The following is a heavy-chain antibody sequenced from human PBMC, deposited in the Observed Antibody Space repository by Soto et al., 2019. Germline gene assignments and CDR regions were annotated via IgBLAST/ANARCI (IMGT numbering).Heavy chain of an antibody. CDR1: GFTFSTYS. CDR2: ISSSSSYI. CDR3: ARVSRLDYDILTGYYIGGYYYYGMDV. V-gene: IGHV3-21*01. D-gene: IGHD3-9*01. J-gene: IGHJ6*02. Sequence: PGGSLRLSCAASGFTFSTYSMNWVRQAPGEGLEWVSSISSSSSYIYYADSVKGRFTISRDNAKNSLFLQMNSLRAEDTAVYYCARVSRLDYDILTGYYIGGYYYYGMDVWGLGTTVTVSS.